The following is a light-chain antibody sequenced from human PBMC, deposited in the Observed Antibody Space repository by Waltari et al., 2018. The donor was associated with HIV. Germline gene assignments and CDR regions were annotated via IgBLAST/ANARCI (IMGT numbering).Light chain of an antibody. CDR3: GSDHGSGNNFVWV. V-gene: IGLV9-49*01. Sequence: QPILTQPPSASASLGASVTLTCTLNSGPSNFRVAWYQPRPGKGPHFGVRVGPVGIVGARGDGFPDRFSVLGSGLNRSLTIKNIQEEDEGDYYCGSDHGSGNNFVWVFGGGTKLTVL. CDR2: VGPVGIVG. J-gene: IGLJ3*02. CDR1: SGPSNFR.